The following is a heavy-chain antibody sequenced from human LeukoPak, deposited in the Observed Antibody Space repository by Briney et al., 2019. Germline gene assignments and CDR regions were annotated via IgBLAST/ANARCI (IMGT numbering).Heavy chain of an antibody. V-gene: IGHV4-59*01. CDR3: ARAGSWHNANFDY. Sequence: PSETMSLTCTVSGGSISGYFWNWIRQAPGKGLEWIGFVYYTGNTNNNPSLKSRVTMSVDTSKNHFSLKLSTVTAADTAVYFCARAGSWHNANFDYWGQAILVTVSS. J-gene: IGHJ4*02. CDR2: VYYTGNT. D-gene: IGHD6-13*01. CDR1: GGSISGYF.